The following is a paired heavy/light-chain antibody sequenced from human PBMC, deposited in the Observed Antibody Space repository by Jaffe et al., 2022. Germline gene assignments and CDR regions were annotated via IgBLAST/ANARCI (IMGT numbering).Light chain of an antibody. Sequence: QSALTQPRSVSGSPGQSVTISCTGTTSDVGGYNYVSWYQQYPGKAPRLLIYDVTKRPSGVPDRFSASKSGNTASLTISGLQAEDEADYFCCSFARSYPYVFGTGTKVTVL. J-gene: IGLJ1*01. CDR1: TSDVGGYNY. V-gene: IGLV2-11*01. CDR3: CSFARSYPYV. CDR2: DVT.
Heavy chain of an antibody. J-gene: IGHJ3*02. CDR1: GFTFSNSW. CDR2: IKDRAHGETV. D-gene: IGHD2-15*01. CDR3: ITDRADCYGVTCYNAFDI. Sequence: EVQLVESGGGLVKPGGSLRLSCVASGFTFSNSWMSWVRQAPGKGLEWVARIKDRAHGETVDYAAPVKGRFTISRDDSKKTLYLEMSSLKTEDTALYSCITDRADCYGVTCYNAFDIWGQGTMVTVS. V-gene: IGHV3-15*01.